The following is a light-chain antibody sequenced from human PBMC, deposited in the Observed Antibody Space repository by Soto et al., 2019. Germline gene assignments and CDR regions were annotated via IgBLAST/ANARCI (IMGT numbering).Light chain of an antibody. CDR2: GAS. J-gene: IGKJ4*01. CDR1: QSVSVY. V-gene: IGKV3-15*01. Sequence: EIILTQSPGTLSVSSGETVTLVCRASQSVSVYLAWYQQKSGQPPRLLIHGASDRATGVPARFSGSGSGTEFTLRISSLQSEDFGTYYCQQYKDWPPLTFGGGTRVDIK. CDR3: QQYKDWPPLT.